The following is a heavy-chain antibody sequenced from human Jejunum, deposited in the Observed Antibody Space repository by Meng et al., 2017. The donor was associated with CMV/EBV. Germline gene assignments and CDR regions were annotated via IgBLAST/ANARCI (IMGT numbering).Heavy chain of an antibody. CDR1: GGSISSYF. CDR3: ARDSTLYSNFNWFDP. J-gene: IGHJ5*02. D-gene: IGHD4-11*01. Sequence: SGGSISSYFGSWIRQPPGKGLEWIGYIYYTGSTNYNPSLKSRVTMSVDTSKNQFSLKLSSVTAADTAVYFCARDSTLYSNFNWFDPWGQGTQVTVSS. CDR2: IYYTGST. V-gene: IGHV4-59*01.